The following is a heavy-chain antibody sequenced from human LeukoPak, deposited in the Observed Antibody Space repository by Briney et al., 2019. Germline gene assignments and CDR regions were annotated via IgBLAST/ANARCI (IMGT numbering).Heavy chain of an antibody. CDR1: GFTFSRYW. J-gene: IGHJ3*02. CDR3: AKDHDYYASGPI. CDR2: ISPDGSTT. V-gene: IGHV3-74*03. D-gene: IGHD3-10*01. Sequence: GGSLRLSCAASGFTFSRYWMHWVRQAPGKGLMWVSRISPDGSTTLYADSVKGRFTISRDNAKNTLYLQMNSLRAEDTALYYCAKDHDYYASGPIWGQGTMVTVSS.